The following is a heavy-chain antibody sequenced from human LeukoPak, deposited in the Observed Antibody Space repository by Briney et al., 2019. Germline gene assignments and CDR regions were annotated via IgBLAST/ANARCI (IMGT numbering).Heavy chain of an antibody. CDR3: AKGAPYDFWSGYHPDY. Sequence: GGSLRLSCAASGFTFSNYSINWVRQAPGKGLEWVSAISGSGGSTYYADSVKGRFTISRDNSKNTLYLQMNSLRAEDTAVYYCAKGAPYDFWSGYHPDYWGQGTLVTVSS. CDR1: GFTFSNYS. V-gene: IGHV3-23*01. CDR2: ISGSGGST. J-gene: IGHJ4*02. D-gene: IGHD3-3*01.